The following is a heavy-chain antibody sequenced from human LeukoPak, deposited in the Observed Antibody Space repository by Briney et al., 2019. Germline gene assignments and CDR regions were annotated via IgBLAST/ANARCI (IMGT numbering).Heavy chain of an antibody. CDR1: GYTFTGYF. D-gene: IGHD1-26*01. CDR3: ARDPSPYTGSYFDY. J-gene: IGHJ4*02. CDR2: INANSGDI. V-gene: IGHV1-2*02. Sequence: ASVKVSCKTSGYTFTGYFIHWMRQAPGQGLEWMGWINANSGDIHYALKFQGRVFMTRDTSISTVYMELSRLTTDDTAVYFCARDPSPYTGSYFDYWGQGTLVTVSS.